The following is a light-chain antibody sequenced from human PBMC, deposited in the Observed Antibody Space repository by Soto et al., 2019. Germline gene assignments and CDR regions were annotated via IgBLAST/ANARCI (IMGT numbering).Light chain of an antibody. J-gene: IGKJ2*01. CDR3: QQRDKWPLT. V-gene: IGKV3-11*01. CDR1: QSVGSY. Sequence: EIVLTQSPATLSLSPGEIATLSCRSSQSVGSYLAWYQHKPGQAPRLLIYGASNRATDIPARFSRRRSATDFTPTIRSLESGDSAVYYWQQRDKWPLTFGQGTKLEIK. CDR2: GAS.